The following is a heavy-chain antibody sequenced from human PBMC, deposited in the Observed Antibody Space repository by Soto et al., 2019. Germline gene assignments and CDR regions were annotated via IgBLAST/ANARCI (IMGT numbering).Heavy chain of an antibody. V-gene: IGHV1-2*04. CDR3: ARDYYGSGSYNFRYYYGMDV. D-gene: IGHD3-10*01. CDR2: INPNSGGT. J-gene: IGHJ6*02. Sequence: SVKVSCKASGYTFTGYYMHWVRQAPGQGLEWMGWINPNSGGTNYAQKFQGWVTMTRDTSISTAYMELSRLRSDDTAVYYCARDYYGSGSYNFRYYYGMDVWGQGTTVNVSS. CDR1: GYTFTGYY.